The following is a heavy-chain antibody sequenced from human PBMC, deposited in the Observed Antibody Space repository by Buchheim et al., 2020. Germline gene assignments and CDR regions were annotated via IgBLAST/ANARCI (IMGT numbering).Heavy chain of an antibody. CDR2: FSGGGDDT. J-gene: IGHJ6*03. CDR3: AKDRVVGSGYYYMDV. Sequence: EVQLLESGGGLVQPGGSLRLSCAASGFTFSSYAMSWVRQAPGKRLEWVSTFSGGGDDTYYADSAKGRFTISRDNSKNTLYLQMNSLRVEDTAVYYCAKDRVVGSGYYYMDVWGKGTT. CDR1: GFTFSSYA. D-gene: IGHD3-10*01. V-gene: IGHV3-23*01.